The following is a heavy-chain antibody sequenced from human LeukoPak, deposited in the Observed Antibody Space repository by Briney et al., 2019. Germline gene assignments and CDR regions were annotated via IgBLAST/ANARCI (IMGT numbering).Heavy chain of an antibody. V-gene: IGHV1-69*13. CDR1: GGAFSSYA. D-gene: IGHD2/OR15-2a*01. CDR2: IIPIFGTA. J-gene: IGHJ4*02. Sequence: SVKVSCKASGGAFSSYAISWVRQAPGQGLEWMGGIIPIFGTANYAQRFQGRVTITADESTSTAYMELSSLRSEDTAVYYCASRYFTIYTSGFDYWGQGTLVTVSS. CDR3: ASRYFTIYTSGFDY.